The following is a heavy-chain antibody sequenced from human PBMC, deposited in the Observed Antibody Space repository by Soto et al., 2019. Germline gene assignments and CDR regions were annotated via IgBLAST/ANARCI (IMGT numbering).Heavy chain of an antibody. V-gene: IGHV3-33*01. CDR1: GFTFSHFG. CDR2: IWYDGSHE. J-gene: IGHJ4*02. D-gene: IGHD6-19*01. CDR3: ERDSAAGRGLDY. Sequence: HPGGSLRLSCAASGFTFSHFGMHWVRQAPGKGLESVAIIWYDGSHEYYADSVKGRFTISRDNSKNTLSLQMNSLTAEDTALYYCERDSAAGRGLDYWGQGTLVTVSS.